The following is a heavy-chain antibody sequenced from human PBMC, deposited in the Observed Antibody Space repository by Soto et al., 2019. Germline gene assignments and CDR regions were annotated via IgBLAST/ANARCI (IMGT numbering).Heavy chain of an antibody. CDR1: GFTFSNYG. Sequence: GWSLGLSCVASGFTFSNYGMHWVRQAPGKGLVWVSRINTDGSTTAFADSVKGRLTLSRDNAKNTVYLQLNSLRGEDTAVYYCARGIRNYYGMDVWGQGTTVTVSS. CDR2: INTDGSTT. V-gene: IGHV3-74*01. CDR3: ARGIRNYYGMDV. J-gene: IGHJ6*02. D-gene: IGHD2-15*01.